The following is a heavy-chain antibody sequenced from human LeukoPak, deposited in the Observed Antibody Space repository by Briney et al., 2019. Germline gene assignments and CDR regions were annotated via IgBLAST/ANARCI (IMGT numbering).Heavy chain of an antibody. CDR1: GFTFSSYS. CDR3: ASLDKYNWFDP. D-gene: IGHD1-1*01. V-gene: IGHV3-21*01. CDR2: ITSSSSYI. Sequence: GGSLRLSCAASGFTFSSYSMNWVRQAPGKGLEWVSSITSSSSYIYYADSVKGRFTISRDNAKNSLYLQMNSLRAEDTAVYYCASLDKYNWFDPWGQGTLVTVSS. J-gene: IGHJ5*02.